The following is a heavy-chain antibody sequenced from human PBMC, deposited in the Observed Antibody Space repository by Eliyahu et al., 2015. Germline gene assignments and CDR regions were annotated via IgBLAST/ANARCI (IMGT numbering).Heavy chain of an antibody. J-gene: IGHJ3*02. CDR2: TYYRSEWYS. V-gene: IGHV6-1*01. CDR1: GDXVXXNXXA. CDR3: VRAPTHWRSGAFDI. Sequence: QVQLQQSGPGLVKPSQTLSVTCAISGDXVXXNXXAWNWIRQSPSRGLEWLGRTYYRSEWYSDYAVSVQSRIAINADTSKNQFSLQLNSVTPEDTAVYYCVRAPTHWRSGAFDIWGQGTTVTVSS. D-gene: IGHD3-10*01.